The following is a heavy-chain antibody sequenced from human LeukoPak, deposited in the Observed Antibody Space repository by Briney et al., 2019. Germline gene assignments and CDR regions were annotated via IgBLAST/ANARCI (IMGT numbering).Heavy chain of an antibody. CDR1: GGSISSYY. V-gene: IGHV4-59*08. CDR3: ARHRRVLRYFDWLLPTYYMDV. D-gene: IGHD3-9*01. Sequence: KPSETLSLTCTVSGGSISSYYWSWIRQPPGKGLEWIGHIYYSGSTNYNPSLKSRVTISVDTSKNQFSLKLSSVTAADTAVYYCARHRRVLRYFDWLLPTYYMDVWGKGTTVTISS. CDR2: IYYSGST. J-gene: IGHJ6*03.